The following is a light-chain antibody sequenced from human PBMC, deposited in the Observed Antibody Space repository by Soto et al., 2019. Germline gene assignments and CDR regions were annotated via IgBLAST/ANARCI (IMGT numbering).Light chain of an antibody. Sequence: SALTQPASVSGSPGQSITISCTGTSSDVGGYNYVSWYQQHPGKAPKLMIYEVSNRPSGVSNRFSGSKSGNTASLTISELQAEDEADYYCSSYTSSSTLYVFGTGTKVTVL. J-gene: IGLJ1*01. CDR2: EVS. CDR1: SSDVGGYNY. CDR3: SSYTSSSTLYV. V-gene: IGLV2-14*01.